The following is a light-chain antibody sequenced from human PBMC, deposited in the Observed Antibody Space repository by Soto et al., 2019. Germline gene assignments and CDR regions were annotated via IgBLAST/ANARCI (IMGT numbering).Light chain of an antibody. CDR1: QTVSSSY. Sequence: LTPSPGTLSLSPGERATLSCRASQTVSSSYLAWYQQKPGQSPRLLIYGASGRATGIPDRFSGSGSGTDFTLTISRVEPEDFAVYYCQQYGGSPSITFGQGTRLEIK. CDR3: QQYGGSPSIT. CDR2: GAS. V-gene: IGKV3-20*01. J-gene: IGKJ5*01.